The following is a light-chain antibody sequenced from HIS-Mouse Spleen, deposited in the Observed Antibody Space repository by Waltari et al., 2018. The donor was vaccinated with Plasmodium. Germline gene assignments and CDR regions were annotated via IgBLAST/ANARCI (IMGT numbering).Light chain of an antibody. CDR2: GKN. CDR3: NSRDSSGNHQV. CDR1: SLRSYY. Sequence: SSELTQDPAVSVALGQTVRITCQGDSLRSYYASWYPQKPGQALVHVICGKNNRPSGIPDRIPGFSSGNTASLTITGAQAEEEADYYCNSRDSSGNHQVFGGGTKLTVL. J-gene: IGLJ3*02. V-gene: IGLV3-19*01.